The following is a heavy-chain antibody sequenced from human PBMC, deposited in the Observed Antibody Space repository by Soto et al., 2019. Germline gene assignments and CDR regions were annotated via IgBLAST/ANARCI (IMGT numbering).Heavy chain of an antibody. D-gene: IGHD2-21*02. CDR1: GFTFSSYG. J-gene: IGHJ4*02. CDR2: ISYDGSNK. V-gene: IGHV3-30*18. Sequence: PGGSLRLSCAASGFTFSSYGMHWVRQAPGKGLEWVAVISYDGSNKYYADSVKGRFTISRDNSKNTLYLQMNSLRAEDTAVYYCAKDDNVVTAISYFDYWGQGTLVTVSS. CDR3: AKDDNVVTAISYFDY.